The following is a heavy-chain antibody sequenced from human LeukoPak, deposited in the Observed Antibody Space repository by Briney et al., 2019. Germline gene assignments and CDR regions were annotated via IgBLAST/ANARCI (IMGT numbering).Heavy chain of an antibody. J-gene: IGHJ6*02. D-gene: IGHD2-15*01. CDR1: GGSISSSSYY. V-gene: IGHV4-39*07. Sequence: SETLSLTCTVSGGSISSSSYYWGWIRQPPGKGLEWIGSIYYSGSTYYNPSLKSRVTISVDTSKNQFSLKLSSVTAADTAVYYCAREYVHEVVAARDYYYYGMDVWGQGTTVTVSS. CDR2: IYYSGST. CDR3: AREYVHEVVAARDYYYYGMDV.